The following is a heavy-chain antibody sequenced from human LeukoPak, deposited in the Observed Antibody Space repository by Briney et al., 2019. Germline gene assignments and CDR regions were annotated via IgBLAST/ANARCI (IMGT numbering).Heavy chain of an antibody. Sequence: GGSLRLSCAASGFTFSSYSMNWGRQAPGKGLEWVSSISSSSSYIYYADSVKGRFTISRDNAKNSLYLQMNSLRAEDTAVYLCTRDYYDYSNSAAFDPWGQGTLVTVSS. CDR3: TRDYYDYSNSAAFDP. CDR1: GFTFSSYS. CDR2: ISSSSSYI. V-gene: IGHV3-21*01. D-gene: IGHD4-11*01. J-gene: IGHJ5*02.